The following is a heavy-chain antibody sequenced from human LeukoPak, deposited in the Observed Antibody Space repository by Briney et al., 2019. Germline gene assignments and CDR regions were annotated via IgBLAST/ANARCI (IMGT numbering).Heavy chain of an antibody. CDR2: IWYDGSNK. Sequence: RSGGSLRLSCAASGFTFSNFWMHWVRQAPGKGLEWVALIWYDGSNKYYTDSVKGRLTISRDNSKDTLFLQMNSLRAEDTAVYYCAREGPRGNSQFDYWGQGTLVTVSS. CDR1: GFTFSNFW. J-gene: IGHJ4*02. D-gene: IGHD2/OR15-2a*01. V-gene: IGHV3-33*08. CDR3: AREGPRGNSQFDY.